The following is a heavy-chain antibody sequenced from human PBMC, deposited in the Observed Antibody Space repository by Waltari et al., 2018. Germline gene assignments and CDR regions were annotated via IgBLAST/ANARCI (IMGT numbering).Heavy chain of an antibody. CDR1: VDSMSTSDY. Sequence: QLQLQESGQGLVKPSGTLSLSCAVSVDSMSTSDYWSWVRQPPGKGLEWIGQVRGDGKTNYNPSFASRVTMSLDTSTYHFALKLTSATAADTALYYCARDRGRGLYLDTWGQGTLVTVSP. J-gene: IGHJ4*02. D-gene: IGHD1-1*01. CDR3: ARDRGRGLYLDT. V-gene: IGHV4-4*02. CDR2: VRGDGKT.